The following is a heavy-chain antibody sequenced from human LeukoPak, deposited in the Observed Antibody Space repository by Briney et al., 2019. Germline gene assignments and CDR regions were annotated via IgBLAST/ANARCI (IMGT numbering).Heavy chain of an antibody. CDR3: ARHASSLIAVAGTAFDY. Sequence: SETLSLTCTVSGGSISSYYWSWIRQPPGKGLEWIGYIYTSGSTNYNPSLKSRVTISVDTSKNQFSLKLSSVTAADTAVYYCARHASSLIAVAGTAFDYWGQGTLVTVSS. J-gene: IGHJ4*02. D-gene: IGHD6-19*01. CDR1: GGSISSYY. V-gene: IGHV4-4*09. CDR2: IYTSGST.